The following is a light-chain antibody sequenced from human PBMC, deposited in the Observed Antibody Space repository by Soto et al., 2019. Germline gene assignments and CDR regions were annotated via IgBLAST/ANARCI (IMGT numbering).Light chain of an antibody. J-gene: IGKJ4*01. CDR2: GAS. CDR3: QQYGSSLLT. CDR1: QNVSSSY. Sequence: ETVLTQSPGTLSLSPGERGTLSCRASQNVSSSYLAWYQQKLGQAPRLLIYGASRRASGVPDRFSGSGSGTDFTLTISRLEPEDFAVYFCQQYGSSLLTFGGGTKVEIK. V-gene: IGKV3-20*01.